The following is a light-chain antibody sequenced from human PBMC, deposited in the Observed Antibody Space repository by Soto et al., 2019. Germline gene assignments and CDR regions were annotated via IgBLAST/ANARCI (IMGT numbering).Light chain of an antibody. V-gene: IGLV2-23*01. CDR2: EGS. Sequence: QSALTQPASVSGSPGQSITISCTGTSSDVGSYNLVSWYQQHPGKAPKLMIYEGSKRPSGVSNRFSGSKSGNTASLTISGLEAEDEADYYCGSYAGSVFGGGTKVTVL. CDR3: GSYAGSV. CDR1: SSDVGSYNL. J-gene: IGLJ2*01.